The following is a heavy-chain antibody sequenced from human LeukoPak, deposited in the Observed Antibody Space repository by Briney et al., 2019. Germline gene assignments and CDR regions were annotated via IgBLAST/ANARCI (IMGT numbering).Heavy chain of an antibody. CDR2: INWNGGST. CDR1: GFTFSNAW. CDR3: AKDWNWAIDY. V-gene: IGHV3-20*04. D-gene: IGHD1-7*01. J-gene: IGHJ4*02. Sequence: GGSLRLSCAASGFTFSNAWMSWVRQAPGQGLEWVSGINWNGGSTGYADSVKGRFTISRDNAKNSLYLQMNSLRAEDTAVLYCAKDWNWAIDYWGQGTLVTVSS.